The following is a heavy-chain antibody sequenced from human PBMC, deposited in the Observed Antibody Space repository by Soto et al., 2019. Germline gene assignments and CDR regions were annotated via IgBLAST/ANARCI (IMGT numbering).Heavy chain of an antibody. CDR3: ARSLAMVRGVIFPFDY. Sequence: GASVTVSCKASGYTFTCYDINWVRQANGQGLEWMGWMNPNSGNTGYAQKFQGRVTMTRNTSISTAYMELSSLRSEDTAVYYFARSLAMVRGVIFPFDYWGQGTLVTVSS. D-gene: IGHD3-10*01. V-gene: IGHV1-8*01. CDR2: MNPNSGNT. CDR1: GYTFTCYD. J-gene: IGHJ4*02.